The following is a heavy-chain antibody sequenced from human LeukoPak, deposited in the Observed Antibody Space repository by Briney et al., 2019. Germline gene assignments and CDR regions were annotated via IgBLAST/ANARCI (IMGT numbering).Heavy chain of an antibody. Sequence: PGGSLRLSCAASGSTFRSYDMHWVRQVTGKGLEWVSAIGIGGDTYYLDSVKGRFTISRENAKNSLYLQMDSLRAGDTAVYYCARGGIPVAGIDEIDFWGQGTLVTVAS. CDR1: GSTFRSYD. J-gene: IGHJ4*02. CDR3: ARGGIPVAGIDEIDF. D-gene: IGHD6-19*01. CDR2: IGIGGDT. V-gene: IGHV3-13*01.